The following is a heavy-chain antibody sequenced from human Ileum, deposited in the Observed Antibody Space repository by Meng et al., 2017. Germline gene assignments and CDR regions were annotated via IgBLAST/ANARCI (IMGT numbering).Heavy chain of an antibody. V-gene: IGHV4-4*07. D-gene: IGHD4-17*01. J-gene: IGHJ5*02. CDR2: IYTSGST. Sequence: QVSPQELGPVLVKPSQTLSPTCTVSCGSISSYYWSWIRQPAGKGLEWIGRIYTSGSTNYNPSLKSRVTMSVDTSKNQFSLKLSSVTAADTAVYYCARDVVPTVTYYYNWFDPWGQGTLVTVSS. CDR3: ARDVVPTVTYYYNWFDP. CDR1: CGSISSYY.